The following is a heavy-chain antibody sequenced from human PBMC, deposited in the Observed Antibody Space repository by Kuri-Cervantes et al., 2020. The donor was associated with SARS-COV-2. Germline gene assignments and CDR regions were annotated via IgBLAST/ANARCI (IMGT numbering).Heavy chain of an antibody. V-gene: IGHV3-64D*06. CDR1: GFTFSSYA. J-gene: IGHJ4*02. Sequence: GGSLRLSCSASGFTFSSYAMHWVRQAPGKGLEYVSAISSNGGSTYYADSVKGRFTISRDNSKNTLYLQMSSLRAEDTAVYYCARARNGNYLNEPDYWGQGTLVTVSS. CDR2: ISSNGGST. CDR3: ARARNGNYLNEPDY. D-gene: IGHD4-17*01.